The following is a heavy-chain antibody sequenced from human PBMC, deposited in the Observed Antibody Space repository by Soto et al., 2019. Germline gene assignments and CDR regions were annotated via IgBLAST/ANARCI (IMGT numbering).Heavy chain of an antibody. Sequence: SQTLSLTCAISGDSVSSNSAAWNWIRQSPSRGLEWLGRTYYRSKWYNDYAVSVKSRITINPDTSKNQFSLQLNSVTPEDTAVYYCARDVDDFWSGLYYYGMDVCGQGTTVTVSS. CDR2: TYYRSKWYN. V-gene: IGHV6-1*01. CDR3: ARDVDDFWSGLYYYGMDV. D-gene: IGHD3-3*01. CDR1: GDSVSSNSAA. J-gene: IGHJ6*02.